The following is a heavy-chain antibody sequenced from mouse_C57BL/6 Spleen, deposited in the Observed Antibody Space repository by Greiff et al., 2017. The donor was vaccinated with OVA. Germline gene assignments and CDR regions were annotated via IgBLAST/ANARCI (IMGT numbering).Heavy chain of an antibody. CDR2: IDPTSGGT. D-gene: IGHD1-1*01. CDR1: GYTFTSYW. J-gene: IGHJ1*03. CDR3: ARTPYGSSFYWYFDV. Sequence: QVQLQQPGAELVKPGASVKLSCKASGYTFTSYWMHWVKQRPGRGLEWIGRIDPTSGGTQYNEKFKSKATLTVDKPSSTAYMQLSSLTSEDSAVYYCARTPYGSSFYWYFDVWGTGTTVTVSS. V-gene: IGHV1-72*01.